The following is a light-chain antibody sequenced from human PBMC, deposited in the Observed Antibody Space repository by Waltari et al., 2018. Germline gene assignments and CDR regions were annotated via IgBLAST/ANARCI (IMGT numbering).Light chain of an antibody. CDR3: QKYDRLPAT. V-gene: IGKV3-20*01. J-gene: IGKJ1*01. Sequence: EIVLTQSPGTLSLSPGERGTPPCRASQSVSRFLAWYQQIPGQPPRLLIYGASTRATGSPDRFSGSGSGTDFSLTISRLEPEDFAVYYCQKYDRLPATFGQGTKVEIK. CDR1: QSVSRF. CDR2: GAS.